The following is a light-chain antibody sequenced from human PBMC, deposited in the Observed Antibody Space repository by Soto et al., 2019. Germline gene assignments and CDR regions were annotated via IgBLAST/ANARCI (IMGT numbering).Light chain of an antibody. CDR3: QQYGSSPRYT. CDR2: GAS. V-gene: IGKV3-20*01. J-gene: IGKJ2*01. CDR1: QSVSSSY. Sequence: EIVLTQSPGTLSLSPGERATLSCRASQSVSSSYLAWYQQKPGQAPRLHIYGASSRATGIPDRFSGSGSGTDFTLTISRLEPEDFAVYYCQQYGSSPRYTFGQGTKLEIK.